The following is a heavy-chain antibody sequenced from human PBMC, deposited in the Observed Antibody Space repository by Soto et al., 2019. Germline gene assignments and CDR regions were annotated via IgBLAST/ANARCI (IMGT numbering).Heavy chain of an antibody. CDR3: ARDAQPSGDYYFDY. Sequence: QVQLVQSGAEVKKPGASVKVSCKASGYSFTGYYMHWVRQAPGQGLEWMGWISPKNGDTRYARQFQGRVTMTRDRSISTIYMDLSSLISDDTAFYYCARDAQPSGDYYFDYWGQGTLVTVSS. J-gene: IGHJ4*02. V-gene: IGHV1-2*02. CDR2: ISPKNGDT. CDR1: GYSFTGYY. D-gene: IGHD4-17*01.